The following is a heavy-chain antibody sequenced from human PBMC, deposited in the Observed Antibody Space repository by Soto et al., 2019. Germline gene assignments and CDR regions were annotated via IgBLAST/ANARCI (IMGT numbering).Heavy chain of an antibody. J-gene: IGHJ6*02. Sequence: EVQLLESGGGLVQPGGSLRLSCAASGFTFSTYAMTWVRQAPGKGLEWVSAISGSGGTTYYADSVKGRFTISRDNSKNTLYLQMIGLGAEDTAVYYCAKPPGTRSTLYYYYGLDVWGQGTTVTVSS. CDR2: ISGSGGTT. D-gene: IGHD3-10*01. CDR1: GFTFSTYA. V-gene: IGHV3-23*01. CDR3: AKPPGTRSTLYYYYGLDV.